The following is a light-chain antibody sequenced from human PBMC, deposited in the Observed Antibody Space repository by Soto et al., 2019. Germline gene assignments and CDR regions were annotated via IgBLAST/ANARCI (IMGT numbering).Light chain of an antibody. CDR1: QSVTTQ. CDR2: GAS. J-gene: IGKJ1*01. V-gene: IGKV3-20*01. Sequence: IVLTQSPGTLSLSPGERATLSCRASQSVTTQLAWYQQKPGQAPRLIIHGASSRATGVPDRITGSGSGTDFTLSISRLEPEDFAVYYCQQYGSSPTFGQGTKVDI. CDR3: QQYGSSPT.